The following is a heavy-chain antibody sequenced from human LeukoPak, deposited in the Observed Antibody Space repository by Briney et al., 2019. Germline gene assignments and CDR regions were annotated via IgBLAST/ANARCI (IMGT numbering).Heavy chain of an antibody. CDR2: INPSGGST. J-gene: IGHJ4*02. Sequence: ASVKVSCKASGYTFTSYYMHWVRQAPGQGLEWMAIINPSGGSTSYAQQFQGRVTMTRDTSTSTFYMELTSLRSEDTAVYYCARVGAMACYYLDYWGRDTVDTVSS. V-gene: IGHV1-46*01. CDR3: ARVGAMACYYLDY. CDR1: GYTFTSYY. D-gene: IGHD3-10*01.